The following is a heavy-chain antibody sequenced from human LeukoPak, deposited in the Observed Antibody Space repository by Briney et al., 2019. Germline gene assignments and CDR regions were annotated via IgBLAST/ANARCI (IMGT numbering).Heavy chain of an antibody. CDR1: GGSISSYY. Sequence: SETLSLTCTVSGGSISSYYWSWIRQPPGKGLEWIGYIYYSGSTNYNPSLKSRVTISVDTSKNQFSLKLNSVTAADTAVYFCVRQSVSPTTKKAFDIWGQGTVVSVSS. V-gene: IGHV4-59*08. J-gene: IGHJ3*02. CDR3: VRQSVSPTTKKAFDI. D-gene: IGHD1-14*01. CDR2: IYYSGST.